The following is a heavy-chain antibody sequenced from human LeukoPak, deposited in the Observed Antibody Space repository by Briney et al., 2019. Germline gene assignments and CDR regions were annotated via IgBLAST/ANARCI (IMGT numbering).Heavy chain of an antibody. V-gene: IGHV4-30-4*01. CDR3: DRDRPPRYGFEY. CDR1: GGSTSRGDYY. J-gene: IGHJ4*02. CDR2: IFYSGST. D-gene: IGHD5-18*01. Sequence: PSQTLSLTCIVSGGSTSRGDYYWSWIRHPPGKGLEWTWYIFYSGSTYYNPSLKSRFPISVDTSKNHFSLKLSSVTAADRAVYYCDRDRPPRYGFEYWGQGTLVTVSS.